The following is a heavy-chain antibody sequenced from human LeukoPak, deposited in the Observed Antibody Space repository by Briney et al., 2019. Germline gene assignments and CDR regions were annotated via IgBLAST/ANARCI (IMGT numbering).Heavy chain of an antibody. V-gene: IGHV4-4*02. CDR3: ARDLAAAPRAFDY. D-gene: IGHD6-13*01. CDR1: GGSISSSNW. Sequence: PLGTLSLTCAVSGGSISSSNWWSWVRQPPGKGLEWIGEIYHSGSTNYNPSLKSRVTIPVDKSKNQFSLKLSSVTAADTAVYYCARDLAAAPRAFDYWGQGTLVTVSS. J-gene: IGHJ4*02. CDR2: IYHSGST.